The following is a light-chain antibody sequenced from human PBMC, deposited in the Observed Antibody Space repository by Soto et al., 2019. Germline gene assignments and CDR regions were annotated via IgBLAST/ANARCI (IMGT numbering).Light chain of an antibody. CDR1: QSVSSY. Sequence: EIVMTLSPATLSVYPGERATLSCRAGQSVSSYLAWYQQKPGQAPRLLIYDASNRATGIPARFTGSGSGTDFTLTIRSLEPEDFAIYYCQQRDSWPLTFGGGTKVDI. J-gene: IGKJ4*01. V-gene: IGKV3-11*01. CDR2: DAS. CDR3: QQRDSWPLT.